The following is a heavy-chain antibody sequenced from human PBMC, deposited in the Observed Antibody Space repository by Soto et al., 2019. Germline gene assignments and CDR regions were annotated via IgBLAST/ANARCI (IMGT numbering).Heavy chain of an antibody. V-gene: IGHV1-69*06. Sequence: SVKVSCKASGGTFSSYAISWVRQAPGQGLEWMGGIIPIFGTANYAQKFQGRVTITADKSTSTAYMELSSLRSEDTAVYYCARDRDGRRYVMDVWGQGTKVTVSS. D-gene: IGHD2-15*01. CDR1: GGTFSSYA. J-gene: IGHJ6*02. CDR3: ARDRDGRRYVMDV. CDR2: IIPIFGTA.